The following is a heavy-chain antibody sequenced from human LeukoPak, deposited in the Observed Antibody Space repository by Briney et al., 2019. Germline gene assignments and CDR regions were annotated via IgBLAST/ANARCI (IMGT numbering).Heavy chain of an antibody. J-gene: IGHJ6*03. D-gene: IGHD2-2*01. CDR3: AKDGVVGYYYMDV. Sequence: GGSLRLSCAASGFTFSSYGMHGVRQAPGKGLEWVAVIWYDGSNKYYADSVKGRFTISRDNSKNTLYLQMNSLRAEDTAVYYCAKDGVVGYYYMDVWGKGTTVTVSS. CDR2: IWYDGSNK. CDR1: GFTFSSYG. V-gene: IGHV3-33*06.